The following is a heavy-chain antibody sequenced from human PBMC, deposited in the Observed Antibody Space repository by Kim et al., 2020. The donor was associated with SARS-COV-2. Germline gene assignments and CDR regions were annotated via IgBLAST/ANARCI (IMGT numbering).Heavy chain of an antibody. Sequence: GGSLRLSCAASGFTFSSYSMNWVRQAPGKGLEWVSSISSSSSYIYYADSVKGRFTISRDNAKNSLYLQMNSLRAEDTAVYYCARAPVTGGSDAFDIWGQGTMVTVSS. D-gene: IGHD4-17*01. V-gene: IGHV3-21*01. CDR2: ISSSSSYI. CDR1: GFTFSSYS. CDR3: ARAPVTGGSDAFDI. J-gene: IGHJ3*02.